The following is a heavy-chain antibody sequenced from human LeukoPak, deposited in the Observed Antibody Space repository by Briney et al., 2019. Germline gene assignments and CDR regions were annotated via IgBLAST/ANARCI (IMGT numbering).Heavy chain of an antibody. J-gene: IGHJ4*02. D-gene: IGHD5-18*01. CDR2: IWYDGSNK. V-gene: IGHV3-33*06. CDR1: GFTVSSNY. CDR3: AKDRDTAMEIDY. Sequence: GGSLRLSCAASGFTVSSNYMSWVRQAPGKGLEWVAVIWYDGSNKYYADSVKGRFTISRDNSKNTLYLQMNSLRAEDTAVYYCAKDRDTAMEIDYWGQGTLVTVSS.